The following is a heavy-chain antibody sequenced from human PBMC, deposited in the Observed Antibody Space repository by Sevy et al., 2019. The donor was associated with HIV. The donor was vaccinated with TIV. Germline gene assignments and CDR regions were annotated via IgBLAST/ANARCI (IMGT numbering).Heavy chain of an antibody. CDR1: GFTFSSYW. V-gene: IGHV3-7*01. J-gene: IGHJ4*02. CDR2: IKQDGSEK. CDR3: ARDGGWYNYAPSDY. D-gene: IGHD1-1*01. Sequence: GGSLRLSCAASGFTFSSYWMSWVRQAPGKGLEWVANIKQDGSEKYYADSVKGRFTISRDNSKNTLYLQMNSLRPEDTAVYYCARDGGWYNYAPSDYWGQGTLVTVSS.